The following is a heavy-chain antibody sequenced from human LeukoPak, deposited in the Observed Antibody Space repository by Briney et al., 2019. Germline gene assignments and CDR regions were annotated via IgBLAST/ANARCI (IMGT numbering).Heavy chain of an antibody. CDR1: GFTFSGSA. CDR2: IRTKANSYAT. Sequence: PGGSLKLSCAASGFTFSGSAMHWVRQTSGRGLEWVGRIRTKANSYATAYAASVKGRFTISRDDSKNTAYLQLNSLKTEDTAVYYCTMYYYDSNGYYQGVYWGQGTLVTVSS. V-gene: IGHV3-73*01. CDR3: TMYYYDSNGYYQGVY. D-gene: IGHD3-22*01. J-gene: IGHJ4*02.